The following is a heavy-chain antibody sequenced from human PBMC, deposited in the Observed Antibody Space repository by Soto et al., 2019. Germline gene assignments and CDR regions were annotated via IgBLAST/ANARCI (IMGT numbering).Heavy chain of an antibody. J-gene: IGHJ4*02. CDR2: IDYSGGTT. CDR1: GFTFSILA. V-gene: IGHV3-23*01. D-gene: IGHD6-19*01. CDR3: AKDATRTSGWYYFDY. Sequence: PGGSLRLSCAAPGFTFSILAMGWVRQAPGKGLEWVSVIDYSGGTTYYTDSVKGRSIISRDNSKKMLYLQMNSLRAEDTAVYYCAKDATRTSGWYYFDYWGQGALVTVSS.